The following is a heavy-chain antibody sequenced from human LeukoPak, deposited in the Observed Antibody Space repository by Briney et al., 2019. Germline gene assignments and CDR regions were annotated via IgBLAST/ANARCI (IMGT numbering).Heavy chain of an antibody. Sequence: SETLSLTCTVSGGSISSYYWSWIRQPPGKGLEWIGYIYYSGSTNYNPSLKSRVTISVDTSKNQFSLKLSSVTAADTAVYYRARAIGGSQYYYYYYYMDVWGKGTTVTISS. CDR3: ARAIGGSQYYYYYYYMDV. CDR2: IYYSGST. J-gene: IGHJ6*03. CDR1: GGSISSYY. V-gene: IGHV4-59*01. D-gene: IGHD2-15*01.